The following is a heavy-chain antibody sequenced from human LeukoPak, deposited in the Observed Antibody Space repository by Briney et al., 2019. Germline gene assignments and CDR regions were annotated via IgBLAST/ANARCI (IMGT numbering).Heavy chain of an antibody. CDR2: IYYSGST. V-gene: IGHV4-39*01. CDR1: GGSISSYY. J-gene: IGHJ3*02. Sequence: PSETLSLTCTVSGGSISSYYWGWIRQPPGKGLEWIGSIYYSGSTYYNLSLKSRVTISVDTSKNQFSLKLSSVTAADTAVYYCARFRIAARDAFDIWGQGTMVTVSS. D-gene: IGHD6-6*01. CDR3: ARFRIAARDAFDI.